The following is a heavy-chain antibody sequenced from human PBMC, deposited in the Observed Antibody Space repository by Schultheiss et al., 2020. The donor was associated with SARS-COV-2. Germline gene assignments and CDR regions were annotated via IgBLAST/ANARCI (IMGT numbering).Heavy chain of an antibody. J-gene: IGHJ5*02. CDR3: ARVRGYSRPSNWFDP. CDR1: GYSISSSNW. Sequence: SETLSLTCAVSGYSISSSNWWGWIRQPPGKGLEWIGYIYHSGSTFYNPSLESRVTMSVDTSKNQFSLKLSSVTAVDTAVYYCARVRGYSRPSNWFDPWGQGTLVTVSS. CDR2: IYHSGST. D-gene: IGHD5-12*01. V-gene: IGHV4-28*03.